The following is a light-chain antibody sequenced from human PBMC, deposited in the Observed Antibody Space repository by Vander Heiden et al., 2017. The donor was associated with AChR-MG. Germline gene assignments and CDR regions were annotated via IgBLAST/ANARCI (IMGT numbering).Light chain of an antibody. Sequence: IVLTQSPATLSLSPGDIAPLPCRGRQSGSSYLAWYQQKTGQDPRILIYDASNRATGSPARFSGSGCGTDVTPTISSLEPEDVAVYYCQQRSNWPPWTFGQGTKVEIK. CDR1: QSGSSY. J-gene: IGKJ1*01. V-gene: IGKV3-11*01. CDR3: QQRSNWPPWT. CDR2: DAS.